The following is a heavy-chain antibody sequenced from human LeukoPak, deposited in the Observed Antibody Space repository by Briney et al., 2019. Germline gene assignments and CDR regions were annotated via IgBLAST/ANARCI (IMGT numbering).Heavy chain of an antibody. Sequence: GGSLRLSWAASGFTFSNYWMHWVRQAPGKGLVWVSRINSDGSSTDYADSVKGRFTISRDNAKNTLYLQMNSLRAGDTAVYYCARDGFCSAGRCYGMDVWGQGTTVTVSS. J-gene: IGHJ6*02. CDR3: ARDGFCSAGRCYGMDV. CDR2: INSDGSST. CDR1: GFTFSNYW. D-gene: IGHD2-15*01. V-gene: IGHV3-74*01.